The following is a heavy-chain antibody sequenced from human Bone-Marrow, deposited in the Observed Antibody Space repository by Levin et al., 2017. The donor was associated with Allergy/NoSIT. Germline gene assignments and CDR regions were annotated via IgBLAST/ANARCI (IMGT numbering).Heavy chain of an antibody. CDR3: AREKGEYSFGFYYSNYGMDV. V-gene: IGHV1-2*02. J-gene: IGHJ6*02. CDR1: GYTFTGSY. CDR2: INPDNGDT. Sequence: GESLKNSCKASGYTFTGSYMHWVRQAPGQGLEWMGWINPDNGDTKYAQKFQGRVTLTLDTSINTVYMELSRLTSDDTAIYYCAREKGEYSFGFYYSNYGMDVWGQGTTITVSS. D-gene: IGHD5-18*01.